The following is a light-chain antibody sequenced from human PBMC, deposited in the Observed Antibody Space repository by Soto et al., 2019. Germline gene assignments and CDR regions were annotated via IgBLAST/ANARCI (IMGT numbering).Light chain of an antibody. CDR1: SSDVGGYNY. V-gene: IGLV2-14*01. J-gene: IGLJ3*02. CDR2: EVS. CDR3: SSFSSISTGV. Sequence: QSALTQPASVSGAPGQSITISCTGTSSDVGGYNYVSWYQQHPGKAPQLMIYEVSNRPSGVYNRFAGYKAGNTASLTISRLPGEDEDDYYCSSFSSISTGVFGGGTKLTVL.